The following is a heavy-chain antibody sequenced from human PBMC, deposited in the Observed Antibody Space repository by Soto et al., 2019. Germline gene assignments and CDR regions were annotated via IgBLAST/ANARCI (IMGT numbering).Heavy chain of an antibody. CDR2: FDPEDGET. CDR1: GYTLTELS. V-gene: IGHV1-24*01. Sequence: ASVKVSCKVSGYTLTELSMHWVRQAPGKGLEWMGGFDPEDGETIYAQKFQGRVTMTEDTSTDTAYMELSSLRSEDTAVYYCATGGYGDYYYYMDVWGKGTTVTVSS. CDR3: ATGGYGDYYYYMDV. D-gene: IGHD4-17*01. J-gene: IGHJ6*03.